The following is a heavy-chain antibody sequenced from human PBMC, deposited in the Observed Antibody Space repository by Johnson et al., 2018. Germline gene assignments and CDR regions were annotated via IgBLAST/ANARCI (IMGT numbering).Heavy chain of an antibody. CDR2: ISSDGYNK. D-gene: IGHD2-2*01. J-gene: IGHJ3*02. CDR1: GFTFNSYA. Sequence: QVQLGQSGGCVVEPGRSLGLSCAASGFTFNSYAMHWVRQPPGKGLEWVAVISSDGYNKYYADSVKGRIIISRDNSKNTLYLKMNGLRAEDTAVYYCAKSLGTIELLIPAAMSAFDIWGQGTMVTVSS. CDR3: AKSLGTIELLIPAAMSAFDI. V-gene: IGHV3-30*18.